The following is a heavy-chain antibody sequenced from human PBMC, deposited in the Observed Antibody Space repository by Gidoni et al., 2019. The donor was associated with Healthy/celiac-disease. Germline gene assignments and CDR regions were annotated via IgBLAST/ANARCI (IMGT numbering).Heavy chain of an antibody. V-gene: IGHV3-30*18. CDR2: ISYDGSNK. CDR3: AKEGGASMSGAFDI. D-gene: IGHD3-10*02. J-gene: IGHJ3*02. CDR1: GFTFSSYG. Sequence: QVQLVESGGGVVQPGRCLRLSCAASGFTFSSYGMHWVRQAPGKGLEWVAVISYDGSNKYYADSVKGRFTISRDNSKNTLYLQMNSLRAEDTAVDYCAKEGGASMSGAFDIWGQGTMVTVSS.